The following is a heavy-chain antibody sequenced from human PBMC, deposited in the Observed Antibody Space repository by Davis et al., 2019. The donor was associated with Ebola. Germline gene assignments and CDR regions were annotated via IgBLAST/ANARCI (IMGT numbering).Heavy chain of an antibody. CDR1: GASISSGAYY. D-gene: IGHD2-15*01. CDR3: ARGSHCSGGSCYHY. Sequence: MPSETLSLTRTVSGASISSGAYYWSWIRQHPGKGLEWIGYIYYSGSTNYNPSLKSRVTISVDTSKNQFSLKLSSVTAADTAVYYCARGSHCSGGSCYHYWGQGTLVTVSS. J-gene: IGHJ4*02. V-gene: IGHV4-61*08. CDR2: IYYSGST.